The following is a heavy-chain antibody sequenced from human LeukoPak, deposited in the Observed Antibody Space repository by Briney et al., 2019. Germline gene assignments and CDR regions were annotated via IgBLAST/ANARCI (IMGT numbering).Heavy chain of an antibody. V-gene: IGHV3-48*01. Sequence: QSGGSLRLSCAASGFTFSSYSMNWVRQAPGKGLEWVSYISSSSSTIYYADSVKGRFTISRDNSKNTLYLQMNSLRAEDTAVYYCAKDRDSSSWYFDYWGQGTLVTVSS. CDR2: ISSSSSTI. CDR1: GFTFSSYS. CDR3: AKDRDSSSWYFDY. J-gene: IGHJ4*02. D-gene: IGHD6-13*01.